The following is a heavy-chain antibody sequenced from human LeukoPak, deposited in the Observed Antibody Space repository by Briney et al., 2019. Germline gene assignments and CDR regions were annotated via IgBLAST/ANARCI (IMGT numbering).Heavy chain of an antibody. V-gene: IGHV4-59*01. CDR2: IYYSGST. Sequence: PSETLSLTCTVSGGSISSYYWSWIRQPPGKGLEWIGYIYYSGSTNYNPSLKSRVTISVDTSKNQFSLKLSSVTATDTAVYYCAREVLLDYGSGSYYKNYYYGMDVWGQGTTVTVSS. J-gene: IGHJ6*02. D-gene: IGHD3-10*01. CDR1: GGSISSYY. CDR3: AREVLLDYGSGSYYKNYYYGMDV.